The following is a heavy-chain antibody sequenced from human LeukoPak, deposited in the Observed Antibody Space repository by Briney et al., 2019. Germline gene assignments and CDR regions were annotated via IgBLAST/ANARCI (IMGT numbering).Heavy chain of an antibody. CDR1: GGSISSYY. CDR2: IYNSGST. V-gene: IGHV4-59*01. Sequence: KPSETLSLTCTVSGGSISSYYWSWIRQPPGKGLEWIGYIYNSGSTNYNPSLKSRVTISEDTSKNQFSLKLSSVTAADTAVYYCARETHSDILTGYPTYYMDVWGKGTTVTVSS. D-gene: IGHD3-9*01. J-gene: IGHJ6*03. CDR3: ARETHSDILTGYPTYYMDV.